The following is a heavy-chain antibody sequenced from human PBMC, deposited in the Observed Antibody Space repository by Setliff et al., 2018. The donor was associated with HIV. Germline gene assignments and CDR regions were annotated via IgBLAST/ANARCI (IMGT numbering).Heavy chain of an antibody. V-gene: IGHV4-34*01. Sequence: SETLSLTCSIFGLSFRNSSYNWIRQPPGKGLEWIGEIDHSGPTTYNSSLRSRVTMSVDASKNPVSLRFTAMTAADTGVYYCARDQRLPGVQPPYWYFDLWGRGTMVTVSS. CDR1: GLSFRNSS. J-gene: IGHJ2*01. CDR3: ARDQRLPGVQPPYWYFDL. CDR2: IDHSGPT. D-gene: IGHD6-25*01.